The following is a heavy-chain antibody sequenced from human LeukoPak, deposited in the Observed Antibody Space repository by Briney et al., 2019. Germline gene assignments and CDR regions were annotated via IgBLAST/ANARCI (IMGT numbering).Heavy chain of an antibody. J-gene: IGHJ2*01. V-gene: IGHV3-23*01. Sequence: PGGSLRLSCAASGLTVSSNYMSWVRQAPGRGLEWVSAISGSGGSTYYADSVKGRFTISRDNSKNMLYLQMNSLRAEDTAVYYCARSQGGTMSLRHLDLWGRGTLVTVSS. CDR2: ISGSGGST. D-gene: IGHD3-22*01. CDR3: ARSQGGTMSLRHLDL. CDR1: GLTVSSNY.